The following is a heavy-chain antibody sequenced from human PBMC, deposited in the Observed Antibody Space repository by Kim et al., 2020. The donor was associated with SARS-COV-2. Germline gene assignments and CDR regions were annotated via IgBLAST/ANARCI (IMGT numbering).Heavy chain of an antibody. J-gene: IGHJ5*02. CDR2: IYYSGST. CDR1: GGSISSGGYY. D-gene: IGHD2-2*01. CDR3: ARVRTHRNIVVVPVTNWFAP. V-gene: IGHV4-31*03. Sequence: SETLSLTCTVSGGSISSGGYYWSWIRQHPGKGLEWIGYIYYSGSTYYNPSLKSRVTISVDTSKNQFSLKLSSVTAAVTAVYYCARVRTHRNIVVVPVTNWFAPWGQGPLVTVSS.